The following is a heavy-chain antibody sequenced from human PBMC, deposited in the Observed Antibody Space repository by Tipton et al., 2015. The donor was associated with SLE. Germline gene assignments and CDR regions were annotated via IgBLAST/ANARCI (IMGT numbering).Heavy chain of an antibody. CDR1: GFTFSSYS. V-gene: IGHV3-21*01. Sequence: SLRLSCAASGFTFSSYSMNWVRQAPGKGLEWVSSISSSSSYIYYADSVKGRFTISRDKAKNSLYLQMNSLRAEDTAVYYCARAGAGYSSGAGNWYFDLWGRGTLVTVSS. CDR2: ISSSSSYI. J-gene: IGHJ2*01. CDR3: ARAGAGYSSGAGNWYFDL. D-gene: IGHD6-19*01.